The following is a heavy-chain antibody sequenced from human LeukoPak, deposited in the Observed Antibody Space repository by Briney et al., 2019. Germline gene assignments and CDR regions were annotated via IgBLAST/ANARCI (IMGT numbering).Heavy chain of an antibody. CDR3: ARQEVVEDTFDI. Sequence: GGSLRLSCAASGFTVSSNYMNWVRQAPGKGLEWVSIIYSGGSTYYADSVKGRFTISRDNSKNTMYLQMNSLRAEDTAVYYCARQEVVEDTFDIWGQGKMVTVSS. CDR2: IYSGGST. D-gene: IGHD2-15*01. CDR1: GFTVSSNY. V-gene: IGHV3-53*01. J-gene: IGHJ3*02.